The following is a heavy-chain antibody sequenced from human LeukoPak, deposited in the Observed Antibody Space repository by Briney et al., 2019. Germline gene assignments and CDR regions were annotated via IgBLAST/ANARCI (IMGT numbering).Heavy chain of an antibody. CDR2: INPRSGGT. J-gene: IGHJ4*02. CDR3: ATDPTTAGTTRFDY. D-gene: IGHD1-1*01. V-gene: IGHV1-2*02. Sequence: ASVKVSCKASGGTFSSYAISWVRQAPGQGLEWMGWINPRSGGTNYAQKFQGRVTMTRDTSISTAYMELSRLTSDDTAVYYCATDPTTAGTTRFDYWGQGTLVTVSS. CDR1: GGTFSSYA.